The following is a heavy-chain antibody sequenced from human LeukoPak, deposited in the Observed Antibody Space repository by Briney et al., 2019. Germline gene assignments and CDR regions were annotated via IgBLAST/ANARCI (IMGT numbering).Heavy chain of an antibody. D-gene: IGHD1-14*01. CDR3: AKEDGASCGTADY. CDR1: GFTFSNHA. V-gene: IGHV3-23*01. CDR2: ISGSGSIT. Sequence: GGSLRLSCVASGFTFSNHAMIWVRQAPGKGLEWVSAISGSGSITYYADSVKGRFTVSRDNSKNTLYLQMNSLRAAETAVYYCAKEDGASCGTADYWGQGTLVTVSS. J-gene: IGHJ4*02.